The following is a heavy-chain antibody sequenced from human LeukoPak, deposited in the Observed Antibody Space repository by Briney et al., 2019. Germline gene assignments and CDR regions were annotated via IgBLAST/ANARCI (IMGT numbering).Heavy chain of an antibody. CDR3: ARGRGYYDSSGYYLDY. V-gene: IGHV4-31*03. D-gene: IGHD3-22*01. J-gene: IGHJ4*02. CDR1: GGSISSGGCY. CDR2: IYYSGST. Sequence: SETLSLTCTVSGGSISSGGCYWSWIRQHPGKGLEWIGYIYYSGSTYYNPSLKSRVTISVDTSKNQFSLKLSSVTAVDTAVYYCARGRGYYDSSGYYLDYWGQGTLVTVSS.